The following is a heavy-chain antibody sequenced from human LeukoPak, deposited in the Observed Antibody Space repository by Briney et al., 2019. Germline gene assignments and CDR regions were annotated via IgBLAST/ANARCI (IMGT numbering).Heavy chain of an antibody. CDR1: GYTLTELS. CDR2: FDPEDGET. D-gene: IGHD1-7*01. V-gene: IGHV1-24*01. CDR3: ATVLKRRYNWNYGGWYFDL. J-gene: IGHJ2*01. Sequence: ASVKVSCKVSGYTLTELSMHWVRQAPGKGLEWMGGFDPEDGETIYAQKFQGRVTMTEDTSTDTAYMELSSLRSEDTAVYYCATVLKRRYNWNYGGWYFDLWGRGTLVTVSS.